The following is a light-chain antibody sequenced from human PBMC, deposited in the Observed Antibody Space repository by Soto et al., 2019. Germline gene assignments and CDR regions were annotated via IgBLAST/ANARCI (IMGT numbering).Light chain of an antibody. CDR2: DVS. CDR1: SSDVGGYNY. Sequence: QSVLTQPASVSGSPGQSITISCTGTSSDVGGYNYVSWYQQHPGKAPKLMIYDVSNRPSGVSNRFSGSKSGNTASLTLSGLQAEDEAYYYCSSYTSSRTVVFGGGTKLTVL. J-gene: IGLJ2*01. CDR3: SSYTSSRTVV. V-gene: IGLV2-14*01.